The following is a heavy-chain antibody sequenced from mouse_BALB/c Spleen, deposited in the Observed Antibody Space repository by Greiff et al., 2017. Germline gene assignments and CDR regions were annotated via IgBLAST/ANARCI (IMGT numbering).Heavy chain of an antibody. CDR2: ISDGGSYT. J-gene: IGHJ3*01. CDR3: AREGYGNYGFAY. Sequence: EVKLVESGGGLVKPGGSLKLSCAASGFTFSDYYMYWVRQTPEKRLEWVATISDGGSYTYYPDSVKGRFTISRDNAKNNLYLQMSSLKSEDTAMYYCAREGYGNYGFAYWGQGTLVTVSA. CDR1: GFTFSDYY. V-gene: IGHV5-4*02. D-gene: IGHD2-10*02.